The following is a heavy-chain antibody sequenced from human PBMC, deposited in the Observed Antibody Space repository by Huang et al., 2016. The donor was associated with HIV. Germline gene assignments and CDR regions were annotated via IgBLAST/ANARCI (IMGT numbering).Heavy chain of an antibody. V-gene: IGHV3-7*01. D-gene: IGHD3-10*01. J-gene: IGHJ4*02. CDR3: ARRLRYYYGSGRTSGYFDY. CDR1: GFTFSSYW. Sequence: EVQLVESGGGLVQPGGSLRLSCTASGFTFSSYWMSWVRQAPGKGLELVANIKQDGSEKYYVDSVKGRFSISRDNAKNSLYRQMNSLRAEDTAVYYCARRLRYYYGSGRTSGYFDYWGQGTLVTVSS. CDR2: IKQDGSEK.